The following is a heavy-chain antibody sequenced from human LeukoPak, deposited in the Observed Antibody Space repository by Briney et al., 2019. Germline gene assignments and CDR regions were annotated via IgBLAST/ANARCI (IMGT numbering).Heavy chain of an antibody. V-gene: IGHV3-7*04. CDR2: IKQDGSEK. J-gene: IGHJ4*02. CDR3: ARDAVGLNPGAYFSLDY. CDR1: GFTFISFW. D-gene: IGHD6-19*01. Sequence: PGGSLRLSCAASGFTFISFWMSWVRQAPGKGLEWVANIKQDGSEKYYVDSVKGRFTISRDNAKNSLYLQMNSLRAEDTAVYYCARDAVGLNPGAYFSLDYWGQGTLVTVSS.